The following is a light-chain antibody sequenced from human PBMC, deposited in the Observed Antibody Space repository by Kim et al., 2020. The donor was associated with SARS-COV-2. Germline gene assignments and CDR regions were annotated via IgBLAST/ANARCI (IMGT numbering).Light chain of an antibody. CDR2: GAS. Sequence: EIVLTQSPGTLSLSPGERATLSCRASQSVSSSYLAWYQQKPGQAPRLLIYGASSRATGIPDRFSGSESGTDFTLTISRLQSEDFAFYYCQQYDDWPYTFGQGTKLEI. CDR3: QQYDDWPYT. V-gene: IGKV3-20*01. J-gene: IGKJ2*01. CDR1: QSVSSSY.